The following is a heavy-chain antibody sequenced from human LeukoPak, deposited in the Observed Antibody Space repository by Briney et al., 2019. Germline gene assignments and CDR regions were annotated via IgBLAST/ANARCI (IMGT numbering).Heavy chain of an antibody. CDR2: IYPGDSDT. CDR3: ARKTKYDAPASD. J-gene: IGHJ4*02. V-gene: IGHV5-51*01. Sequence: GESLKISCRGSGYSFANFWIGWVRQMPGKGLEWMGIIYPGDSDTRYSPSFQGQVTISADKSISTAYLQWSSLKASDTAMYYCARKTKYDAPASDWGQGTLVTVSS. CDR1: GYSFANFW. D-gene: IGHD3-3*01.